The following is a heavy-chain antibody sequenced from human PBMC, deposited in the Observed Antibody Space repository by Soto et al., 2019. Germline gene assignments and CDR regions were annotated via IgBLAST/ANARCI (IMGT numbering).Heavy chain of an antibody. V-gene: IGHV3-30-3*01. CDR1: GFTFSSYA. J-gene: IGHJ5*02. D-gene: IGHD3-22*01. CDR2: ISYDGSNK. CDR3: ARETARLLLLNWFDP. Sequence: QVQLVESGGGVVQPGRSLRLSCAASGFTFSSYAMHWVRQAPGKGLEWVAVISYDGSNKYYADSVKGRFTISRDNSKNTLYLQMISLRAEDTAVYYCARETARLLLLNWFDPWGQGTLVTVSS.